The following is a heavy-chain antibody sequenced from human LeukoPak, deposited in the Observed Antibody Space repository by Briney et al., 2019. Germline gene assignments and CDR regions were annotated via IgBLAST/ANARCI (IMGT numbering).Heavy chain of an antibody. CDR2: IIPILGIA. CDR3: ARSYSSGWYWILGY. J-gene: IGHJ4*02. CDR1: GGTFSSYA. D-gene: IGHD6-19*01. V-gene: IGHV1-69*04. Sequence: SVKVSCKASGGTFSSYAISWVRQAPGQGLEWMGRIIPILGIANYAQKFQGRVTITADKSTSTAYMELSSLRSEDTAVYYCARSYSSGWYWILGYWGQGTPVTVSS.